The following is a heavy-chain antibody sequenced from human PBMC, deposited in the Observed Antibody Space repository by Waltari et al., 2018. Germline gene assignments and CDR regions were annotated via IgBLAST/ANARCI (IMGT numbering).Heavy chain of an antibody. Sequence: QVQLQQWGAGLLKPSETLSLTCAVYGGSFSGYYWSWIRQPPGKGLEWIGEINHSGSTNYNPSLKSRVTISVDTSKNQFSLKLSSVTAADTAVYYCARLGEYRVGYWGQGTLVTVSS. CDR1: GGSFSGYY. D-gene: IGHD3-10*01. CDR3: ARLGEYRVGY. J-gene: IGHJ4*02. CDR2: INHSGST. V-gene: IGHV4-34*01.